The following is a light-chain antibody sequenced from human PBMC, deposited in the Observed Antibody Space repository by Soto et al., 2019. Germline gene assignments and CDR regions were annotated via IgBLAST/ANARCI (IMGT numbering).Light chain of an antibody. V-gene: IGKV3-15*01. CDR3: QQYKNWPPWT. CDR1: QSVSSSY. J-gene: IGKJ1*01. CDR2: GAS. Sequence: EIVWTQSPGSLSLSPGERATLSCRASQSVSSSYLAWYQQKPGQAPRLIIYGASTRATGIPASFSGSVSGTEFTLTISSLQSEDFAVYYGQQYKNWPPWTFGQCTKVDIK.